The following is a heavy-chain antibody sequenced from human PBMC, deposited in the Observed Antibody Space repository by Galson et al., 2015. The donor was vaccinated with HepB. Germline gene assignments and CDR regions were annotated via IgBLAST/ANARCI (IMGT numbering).Heavy chain of an antibody. CDR1: GYTFTSYA. CDR2: INAGNGNT. D-gene: IGHD6-19*01. J-gene: IGHJ3*02. Sequence: SVKVSCKASGYTFTSYAMHWVRQAPGQRLEWMGWINAGNGNTKYSQKFQGRVTITRDTSASTAYMELSSLRSEDTAVYYCARERSRWLVRGAFDIWGQGSMVTVSS. V-gene: IGHV1-3*01. CDR3: ARERSRWLVRGAFDI.